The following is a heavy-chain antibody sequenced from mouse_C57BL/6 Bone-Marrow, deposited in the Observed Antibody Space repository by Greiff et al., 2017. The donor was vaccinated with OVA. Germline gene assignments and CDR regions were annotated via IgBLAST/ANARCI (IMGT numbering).Heavy chain of an antibody. V-gene: IGHV1-76*01. D-gene: IGHD2-3*01. CDR1: GYTFTDYY. CDR2: IYPGSGNT. CDR3: ARWEGYYPAWFAY. Sequence: QVQLKESGAELVRPGASVKLSCKASGYTFTDYYINWVKQRPGQGLEWIARIYPGSGNTYYNEKFKGKATLTAEKSSSTAYMQLSSLTSEDSAVYVCARWEGYYPAWFAYWGQGTLVTVSA. J-gene: IGHJ3*01.